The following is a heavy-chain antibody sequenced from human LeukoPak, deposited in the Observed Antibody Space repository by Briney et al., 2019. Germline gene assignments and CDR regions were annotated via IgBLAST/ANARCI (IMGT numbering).Heavy chain of an antibody. CDR2: IIPIFGTA. V-gene: IGHV1-69*13. Sequence: SVKVSCRASGGTFSSYAISWVRQAPGQGLEWMGGIIPIFGTANYAQKFQGRVTITADESTSTAYMELSSLRSEDPAVYYCARWSLSGYDFWSGYYLDYWGQGTLVTVSS. CDR3: ARWSLSGYDFWSGYYLDY. CDR1: GGTFSSYA. J-gene: IGHJ4*02. D-gene: IGHD3-3*01.